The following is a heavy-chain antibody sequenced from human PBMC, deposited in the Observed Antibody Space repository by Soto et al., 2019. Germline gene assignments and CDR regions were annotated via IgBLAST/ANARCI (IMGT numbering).Heavy chain of an antibody. D-gene: IGHD6-19*01. CDR1: GLTISSYA. CDR2: ITASGAST. J-gene: IGHJ4*02. V-gene: IGHV3-23*01. Sequence: PGGSLRLSCAASGLTISSYAMSWVRQAPGKGLEWVSGITASGASTYYADSVKGRFTSSRDNSKNTLYLHMTNLRAEDTAVYSCAQDGNWLDVFLDLWGQGTPVTLSS. CDR3: AQDGNWLDVFLDL.